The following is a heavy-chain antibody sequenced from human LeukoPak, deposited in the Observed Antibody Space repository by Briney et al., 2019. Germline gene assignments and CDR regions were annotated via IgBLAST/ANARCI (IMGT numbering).Heavy chain of an antibody. Sequence: ASVKVSCKAAGYAFTGYYVHWVRQAPGQGLEWMGWRNPNSGDTRNAQKFQGRVTMTRDTSITTAYMELSSLRSDDTAVYYCAREKSGFFGDYWGQGTLVAVSS. J-gene: IGHJ4*02. V-gene: IGHV1-2*02. D-gene: IGHD3-3*01. CDR2: RNPNSGDT. CDR3: AREKSGFFGDY. CDR1: GYAFTGYY.